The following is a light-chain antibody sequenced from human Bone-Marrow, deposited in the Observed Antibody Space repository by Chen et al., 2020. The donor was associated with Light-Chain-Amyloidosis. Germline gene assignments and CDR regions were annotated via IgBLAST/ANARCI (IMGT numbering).Light chain of an antibody. J-gene: IGKJ4*01. CDR2: GSS. CDR1: QTISSNY. CDR3: QQYGTSPLT. Sequence: EIVLTQSPGTLSLSPGEGANLSCRASQTISSNYLTWYQQEFGQAPRLLIYGSSRRATGIPDRFTGSGSGADFTITSNRLVPEDFAMYYGQQYGTSPLTFGGGTKVESK. V-gene: IGKV3-20*01.